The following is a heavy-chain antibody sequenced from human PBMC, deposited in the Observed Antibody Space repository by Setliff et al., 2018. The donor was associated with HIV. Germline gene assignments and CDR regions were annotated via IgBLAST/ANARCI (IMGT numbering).Heavy chain of an antibody. V-gene: IGHV5-51*01. D-gene: IGHD5-18*01. J-gene: IGHJ6*02. CDR2: IYPEDSDT. Sequence: GESLKISCQGSGYTFSSHWIGWVRQMPGKGLEWMGIIYPEDSDTTYSPSFQGQVTISADKSTSTAYLQWSSLQASDTAIYYCARPGYSYGSFYYSMDVWGQGTTVTVSS. CDR1: GYTFSSHW. CDR3: ARPGYSYGSFYYSMDV.